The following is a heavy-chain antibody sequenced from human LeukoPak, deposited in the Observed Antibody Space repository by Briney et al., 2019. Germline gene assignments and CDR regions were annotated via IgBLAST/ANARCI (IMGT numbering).Heavy chain of an antibody. CDR3: ARPGYYYDSSGYHYRDY. CDR2: IYYSGST. V-gene: IGHV4-39*01. CDR1: GGSISSSSYY. D-gene: IGHD3-22*01. J-gene: IGHJ4*02. Sequence: PSETLSLTCTVSGGSISSSSYYWGWIRQPPGKGLEWFGGIYYSGSTYYNPSLKSRVTISVDTSKNQFSLKLSSVTAADTAVYYCARPGYYYDSSGYHYRDYWGQGTLVTVSS.